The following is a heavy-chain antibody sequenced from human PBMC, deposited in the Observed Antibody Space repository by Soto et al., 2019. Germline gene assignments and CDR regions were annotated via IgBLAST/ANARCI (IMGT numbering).Heavy chain of an antibody. CDR1: GGTFSSYT. CDR3: ARDYGDYVFDY. Sequence: QVQLVQSGAEVKKPGSSVTVSCKASGGTFSSYTISWVRQAPGQGLEWMGRIIPILGIANYAQKFQGRVTITADKSTSTAYMELSSLRYEDTAVYYCARDYGDYVFDYWGQGTLVTVSS. D-gene: IGHD4-17*01. J-gene: IGHJ4*02. CDR2: IIPILGIA. V-gene: IGHV1-69*02.